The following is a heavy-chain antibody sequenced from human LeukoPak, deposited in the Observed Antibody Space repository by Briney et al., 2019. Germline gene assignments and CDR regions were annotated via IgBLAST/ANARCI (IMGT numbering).Heavy chain of an antibody. V-gene: IGHV3-30*18. CDR2: ISYDGSNK. D-gene: IGHD6-19*01. CDR1: GFTFSSYG. Sequence: GGSLRLSCAASGFTFSSYGMHWVRQAPGKGLEWVAVISYDGSNKYYADSVKGRFTISRDNSKNTLYLQMNSLRAEDTAVYYCAKFRIAVAGLFDYWGQGTLVTVSS. J-gene: IGHJ4*02. CDR3: AKFRIAVAGLFDY.